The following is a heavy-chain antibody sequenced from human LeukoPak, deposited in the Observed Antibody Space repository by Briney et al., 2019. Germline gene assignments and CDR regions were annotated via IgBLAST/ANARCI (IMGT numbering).Heavy chain of an antibody. D-gene: IGHD5-12*01. Sequence: SETLSLTCTVSGGSISSDTSHWGWIRQPPGKGLGGIGSIHYTGRTYYNPSLKSRVTISVDTSKSQFSLKLSSVTAADTAVYYCARVYGAGYDFRGAFDIWGQGTMVTVSS. CDR1: GGSISSDTSH. CDR3: ARVYGAGYDFRGAFDI. J-gene: IGHJ3*02. CDR2: IHYTGRT. V-gene: IGHV4-39*07.